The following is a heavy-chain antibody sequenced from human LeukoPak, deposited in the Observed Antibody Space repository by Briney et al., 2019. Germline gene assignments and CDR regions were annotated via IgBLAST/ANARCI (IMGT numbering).Heavy chain of an antibody. J-gene: IGHJ4*02. CDR3: AKTTTAGVYYFDY. V-gene: IGHV3-30*18. D-gene: IGHD1-14*01. CDR1: GFTFSSYG. Sequence: PGGSLRLSCAASGFTFSSYGMHWVRQAPGKGLEWVAVISYDGSNKYYADSVKGRFTISRDNSKNTLYLQMNSLRAEDTAVYYFAKTTTAGVYYFDYGGKGPLVTVSS. CDR2: ISYDGSNK.